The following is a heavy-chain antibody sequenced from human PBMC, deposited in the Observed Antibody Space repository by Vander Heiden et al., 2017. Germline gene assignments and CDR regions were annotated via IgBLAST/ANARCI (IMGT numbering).Heavy chain of an antibody. J-gene: IGHJ4*02. D-gene: IGHD6-13*01. CDR2: INPNSGGT. CDR3: AREWAAAGHPLDY. V-gene: IGHV1-2*02. Sequence: QVQLVQSGAEVKKPGASVKVSCKASGYTFTGYYMHWVRQARGQGLEWMGWINPNSGGTNYAQKFQGRVTMTRDTSISTAYMELSRLRSDDTAVYDCAREWAAAGHPLDYWGQGTLVTVS. CDR1: GYTFTGYY.